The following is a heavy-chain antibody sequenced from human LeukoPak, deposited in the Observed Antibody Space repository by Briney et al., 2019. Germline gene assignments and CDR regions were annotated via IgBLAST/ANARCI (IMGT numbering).Heavy chain of an antibody. Sequence: QTGGSLRLSCAASGFTFSSYAMHWVRQAPGKGLEWVAVISYDGGNKYYADSVKGRFTISRDNSKNTLYLQMNSLKTEDTAVYYCTRGPGYSYGYGDYWGQGTLVTVSS. D-gene: IGHD5-18*01. CDR1: GFTFSSYA. CDR2: ISYDGGNK. J-gene: IGHJ4*02. V-gene: IGHV3-30-3*01. CDR3: TRGPGYSYGYGDY.